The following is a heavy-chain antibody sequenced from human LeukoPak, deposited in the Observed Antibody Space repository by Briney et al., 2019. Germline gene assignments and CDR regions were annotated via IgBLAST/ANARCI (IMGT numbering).Heavy chain of an antibody. V-gene: IGHV4-31*03. CDR1: GGSISSDAYY. Sequence: SQTLSLTCTVSGGSISSDAYYWSWVRQPPGKGLEWIAYIYYSGSPYYNLSLKSRVTISVDTSNNQFSLNLSSVTAADTAVYYCARTHITGTGYFDYWGQGTLVTVSS. CDR2: IYYSGSP. CDR3: ARTHITGTGYFDY. D-gene: IGHD1-20*01. J-gene: IGHJ4*02.